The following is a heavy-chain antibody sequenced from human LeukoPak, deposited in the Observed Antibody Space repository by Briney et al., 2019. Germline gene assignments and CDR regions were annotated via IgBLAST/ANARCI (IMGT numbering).Heavy chain of an antibody. D-gene: IGHD2-2*02. Sequence: ASVKVSCKASGGTFSSYAISWVRQAPGQGLEWMGGIIPIFGTANYAQKFQGRVTITTDESTSTAYMELSSLRSEDTAVYYCAKTLGYCSSTSCYRGGFDYWGQGTLVTVSS. V-gene: IGHV1-69*05. CDR2: IIPIFGTA. CDR3: AKTLGYCSSTSCYRGGFDY. J-gene: IGHJ4*02. CDR1: GGTFSSYA.